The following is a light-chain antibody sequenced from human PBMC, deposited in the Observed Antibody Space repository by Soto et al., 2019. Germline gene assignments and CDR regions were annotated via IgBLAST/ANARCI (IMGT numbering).Light chain of an antibody. J-gene: IGLJ1*01. CDR2: GVT. Sequence: QSALTQPASVSGSPGQSITITCTGTSSDIGGYDYVSWYQHHPGKAPKVIIYGVTNRPSGVSHRFSGSKSANTASLTTSGLQAEDEADYYCTSYTSSSTHVFGTGTKVTVL. V-gene: IGLV2-14*01. CDR3: TSYTSSSTHV. CDR1: SSDIGGYDY.